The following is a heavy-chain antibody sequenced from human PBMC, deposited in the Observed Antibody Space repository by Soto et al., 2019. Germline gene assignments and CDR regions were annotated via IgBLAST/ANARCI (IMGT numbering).Heavy chain of an antibody. Sequence: SETLSLTCAVYGGSFSGYYWSWIRQPPGKGPEWIGEINHSVSTNYNPSLKSRVTISVDTSKNQFSLKLSSVAAADTAVYYCAREPHIVVVTDIMDYYYGMDVWGQGTKVTVSS. CDR2: INHSVST. CDR3: AREPHIVVVTDIMDYYYGMDV. V-gene: IGHV4-34*01. J-gene: IGHJ6*02. D-gene: IGHD2-21*02. CDR1: GGSFSGYY.